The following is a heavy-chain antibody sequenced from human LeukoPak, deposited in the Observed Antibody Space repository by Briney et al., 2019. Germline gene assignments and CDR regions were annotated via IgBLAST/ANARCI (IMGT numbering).Heavy chain of an antibody. V-gene: IGHV3-23*01. J-gene: IGHJ4*02. CDR2: ISGNSVST. Sequence: PGGSLRLSCAASGFTFSSYAMSWVRQAPGKGLEWVSGISGNSVSTYYADSVKGRFTISRVNSQKTLYLQMNSLRAEDAAVYYCARGAARMVEMGTMISFEYWGQGTLVTVSS. CDR1: GFTFSSYA. CDR3: ARGAARMVEMGTMISFEY. D-gene: IGHD5-24*01.